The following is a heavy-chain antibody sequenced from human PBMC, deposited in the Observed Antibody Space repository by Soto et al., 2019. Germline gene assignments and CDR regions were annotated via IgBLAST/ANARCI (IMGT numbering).Heavy chain of an antibody. CDR1: GFTFSSYA. CDR2: ISGSGGST. V-gene: IGHV3-23*01. Sequence: EVQLLESGGGLVQPGGSLRLSCAASGFTFSSYAMSWVRQAPGKGLEWVSAISGSGGSTYYAASVKGRFTISRANSKTTLYLQMNSLRAEATAVYYGAKGLQVRACWGKGTVVTVSS. CDR3: AKGLQVRAC. J-gene: IGHJ4*02. D-gene: IGHD1-1*01.